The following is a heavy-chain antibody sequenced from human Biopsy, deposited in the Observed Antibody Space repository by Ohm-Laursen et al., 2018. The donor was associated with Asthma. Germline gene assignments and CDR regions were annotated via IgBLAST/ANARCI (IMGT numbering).Heavy chain of an antibody. J-gene: IGHJ4*02. D-gene: IGHD3-22*01. CDR3: ASPLGDYYDSSGYYYASLGY. Sequence: SVKVSCKASGGTFGNYAISWVRQAPGLGLEWMGGISPIFGTTNYAQRFQGRVTITADIFTKTAYLELSSLRSEDTAVYYCASPLGDYYDSSGYYYASLGYWGLGTLVIVSS. CDR2: ISPIFGTT. CDR1: GGTFGNYA. V-gene: IGHV1-69*06.